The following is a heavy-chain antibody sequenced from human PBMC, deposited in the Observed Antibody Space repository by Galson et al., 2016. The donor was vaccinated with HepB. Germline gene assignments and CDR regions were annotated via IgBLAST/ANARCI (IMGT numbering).Heavy chain of an antibody. CDR2: IDPSDSYT. Sequence: QSGAEVKKPGESLRISCKGSGYSLTNYWISWVRQMPGKGLEWMGRIDPSDSYTDYSPSFQGHVTISADKSISTAYLQWSSLKASDTATYFCARHGGYSGFFFDYWGQGTLVTVSS. CDR3: ARHGGYSGFFFDY. D-gene: IGHD5-12*01. V-gene: IGHV5-10-1*01. J-gene: IGHJ4*02. CDR1: GYSLTNYW.